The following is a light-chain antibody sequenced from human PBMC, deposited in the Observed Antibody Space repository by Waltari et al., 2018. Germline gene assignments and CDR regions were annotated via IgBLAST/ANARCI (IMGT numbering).Light chain of an antibody. V-gene: IGLV2-14*01. J-gene: IGLJ1*01. CDR3: ISFTSSVTYV. CDR2: EVS. CDR1: SSDIGSYNY. Sequence: QSALTQPASVSGSPGPSITISCTGTSSDIGSYNYVSWYQQHPGKAPKLIIYEVSNRPSGVSNRFSGSKSGNTASLSISGLQAEDEADYYCISFTSSVTYVFGTGTRVTVV.